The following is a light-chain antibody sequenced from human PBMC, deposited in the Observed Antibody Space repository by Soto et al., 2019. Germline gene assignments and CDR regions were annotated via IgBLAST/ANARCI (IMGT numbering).Light chain of an antibody. J-gene: IGKJ2*02. Sequence: DIQMTQSPSSLSASVGDRVTITCQASQDISNYLNWYQQKPGKAPKLLIYDASNLETGVPSRFXGSGSVTDFTFTISSLQPEDIATYYCQQYDNLPRSTFGQGTKLEIK. CDR2: DAS. CDR1: QDISNY. V-gene: IGKV1-33*01. CDR3: QQYDNLPRST.